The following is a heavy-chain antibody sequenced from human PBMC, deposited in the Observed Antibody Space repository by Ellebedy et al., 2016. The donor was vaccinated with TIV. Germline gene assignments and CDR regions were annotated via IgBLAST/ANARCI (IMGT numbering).Heavy chain of an antibody. D-gene: IGHD1-26*01. CDR2: ILSSGSA. Sequence: MPSETLSLTCTISHGSFSSYYWSWIRQSPGKGLEWIGSILSSGSANYNPALKSRVITSIDMSKNQFYLKLSSVTDADKAVYYCARSLGTTILFYFDYWGQGTLVTVSS. V-gene: IGHV4-4*09. CDR1: HGSFSSYY. J-gene: IGHJ4*01. CDR3: ARSLGTTILFYFDY.